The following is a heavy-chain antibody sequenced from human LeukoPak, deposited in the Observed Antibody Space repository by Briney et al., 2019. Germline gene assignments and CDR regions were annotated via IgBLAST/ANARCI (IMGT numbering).Heavy chain of an antibody. Sequence: GGSLRLSCAASGFTFSTAWMNWVRQAPGKGLEWVSGISWNSGSIGYADSVKGRFTISRDNAKNSLYLQMNSLRAEDTALYYCAKVSTFTVTTDYFDYWGQGTLVTVSS. J-gene: IGHJ4*02. D-gene: IGHD4-11*01. CDR2: ISWNSGSI. CDR1: GFTFSTAW. V-gene: IGHV3-9*01. CDR3: AKVSTFTVTTDYFDY.